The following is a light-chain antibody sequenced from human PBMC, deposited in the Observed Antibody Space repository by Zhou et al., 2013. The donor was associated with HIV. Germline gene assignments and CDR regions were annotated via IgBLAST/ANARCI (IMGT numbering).Light chain of an antibody. Sequence: EIVLTQSPATLSLSPGERATLSCRASQSVDTYLAWYQQRPGQPPRLLIYDASTRATGVPVRFSGSGSGTEFTLSIANLQSEDVAVYYCQQYNRWPPLTFGGGTQVEIK. CDR3: QQYNRWPPLT. CDR1: QSVDTY. J-gene: IGKJ4*01. V-gene: IGKV3-15*01. CDR2: DAS.